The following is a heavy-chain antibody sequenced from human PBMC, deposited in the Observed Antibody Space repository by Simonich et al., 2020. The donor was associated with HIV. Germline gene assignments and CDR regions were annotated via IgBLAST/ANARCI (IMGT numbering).Heavy chain of an antibody. CDR2: IKIDGSEK. J-gene: IGHJ6*03. Sequence: GGGLVKPGGSLRLSCAASGFTFSRYWMSWVRQAPGKGLEWVANIKIDGSEKYYVDSVKGRFTISRDNAKNSLYLQMNSLRGEDTAVYHCARQPYYYDSSGFYDYHYYMYVWGKGTTVTVSS. D-gene: IGHD3-22*01. CDR3: ARQPYYYDSSGFYDYHYYMYV. CDR1: GFTFSRYW. V-gene: IGHV3-7*01.